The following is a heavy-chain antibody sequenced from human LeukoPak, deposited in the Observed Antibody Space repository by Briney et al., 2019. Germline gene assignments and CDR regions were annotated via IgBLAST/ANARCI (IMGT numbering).Heavy chain of an antibody. CDR2: IYYSVST. V-gene: IGHV4-39*07. CDR1: GGSISSSSYY. D-gene: IGHD4-17*01. J-gene: IGHJ4*02. CDR3: ARVPTVTFFDY. Sequence: SETLSLTCTVSGGSISSSSYYWGWIRQPPGKGLEWIGSIYYSVSTYYNPSLKSRVTISVDTSKNQFSLKLSSVTAADTAVYYCARVPTVTFFDYWGQGTLVTVSS.